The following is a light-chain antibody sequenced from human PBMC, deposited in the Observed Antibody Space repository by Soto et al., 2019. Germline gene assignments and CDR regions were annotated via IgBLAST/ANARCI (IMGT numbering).Light chain of an antibody. Sequence: EIVMTQSPATLSVSPGERATLSCRASQSVSSNLAWYQQKPGQAPRLLIYAASTRATGIPARLSGSGSGTEFTLTIRSLQSEDFAVYYCQQHDKWPFTFGQGTKLDIK. CDR1: QSVSSN. V-gene: IGKV3-15*01. J-gene: IGKJ2*01. CDR2: AAS. CDR3: QQHDKWPFT.